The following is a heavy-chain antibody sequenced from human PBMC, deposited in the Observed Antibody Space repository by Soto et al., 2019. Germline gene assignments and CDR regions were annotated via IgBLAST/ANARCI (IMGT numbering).Heavy chain of an antibody. CDR2: ISSSSSTI. D-gene: IGHD4-17*01. CDR3: ASTVATNPRRGDAFDI. V-gene: IGHV3-48*02. CDR1: EFTFSSYS. J-gene: IGHJ3*02. Sequence: EVQLVESGGGLVQPGGSLRLYCAASEFTFSSYSMNWVRQAPGKGLEWVSYISSSSSTIYYADSVKGRFTISRDNAKNSLYLQMNSLRDEDTAVYYCASTVATNPRRGDAFDIWGQGTMVTVSS.